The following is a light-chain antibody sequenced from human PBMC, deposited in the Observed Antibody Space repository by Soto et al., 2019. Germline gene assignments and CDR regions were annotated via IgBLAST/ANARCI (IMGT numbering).Light chain of an antibody. V-gene: IGLV1-47*01. CDR3: AAWDGSGNGRL. Sequence: QSVLTQPPSASGTPGQRVTISCSGSSSNIGSRFVYWYQQLPGTAPKLLIFRSNQRPSGVPDRFSGSKSGTSASLAISGLRSEDEADDYCAAWDGSGNGRLVGGGTKFTVL. CDR1: SSNIGSRF. CDR2: RSN. J-gene: IGLJ2*01.